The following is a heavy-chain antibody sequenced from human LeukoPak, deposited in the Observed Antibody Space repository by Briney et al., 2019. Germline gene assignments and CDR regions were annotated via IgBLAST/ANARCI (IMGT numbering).Heavy chain of an antibody. V-gene: IGHV3-48*03. CDR3: AVSVGASPNYFDY. CDR1: GFTFITYE. CDR2: ISTSGGTM. D-gene: IGHD1-26*01. Sequence: GGPLRLSCGASGFTFITYELNWVRQAPGKGLEWVSYISTSGGTMYYADSVKGRFTISRDNAKNSLYLQMNSLRAEDTAVYYCAVSVGASPNYFDYWGQGTLVTVSS. J-gene: IGHJ4*02.